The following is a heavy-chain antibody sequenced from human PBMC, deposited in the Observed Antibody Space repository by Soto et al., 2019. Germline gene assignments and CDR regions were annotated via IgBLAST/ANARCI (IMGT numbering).Heavy chain of an antibody. Sequence: SGTLSLTCTVSGGSISSGGYYWSWICQHPGTGLEWIGHISYSGSTYYNTSLRSRVTISVDTSRNQFSLIVNSVTAADTAVYYCATLPPRIVVMTLPFPSWGQGTLVTV. J-gene: IGHJ4*02. CDR3: ATLPPRIVVMTLPFPS. CDR1: GGSISSGGYY. CDR2: ISYSGST. V-gene: IGHV4-31*03. D-gene: IGHD2-15*01.